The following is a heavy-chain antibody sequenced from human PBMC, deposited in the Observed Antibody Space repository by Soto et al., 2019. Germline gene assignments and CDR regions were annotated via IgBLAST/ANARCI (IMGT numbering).Heavy chain of an antibody. J-gene: IGHJ4*02. CDR2: IIPILGIA. V-gene: IGHV1-69*02. Sequence: QVQLVQSGAEVKKTGSSVKVSCKASGGTFSSYTISWVRQAPGQGLEWMGRIIPILGIANYAQKFQGRVTITADKSTSTAYMELSSLTSEDTAVYYCARGYGDVDYWGQGTLVTVSS. CDR3: ARGYGDVDY. D-gene: IGHD4-17*01. CDR1: GGTFSSYT.